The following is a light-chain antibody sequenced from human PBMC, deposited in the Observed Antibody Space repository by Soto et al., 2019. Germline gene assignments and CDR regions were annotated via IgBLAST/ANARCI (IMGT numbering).Light chain of an antibody. CDR1: QDIGSY. V-gene: IGKV1-9*01. CDR2: AAS. CDR3: QQLKSYLT. J-gene: IGKJ3*01. Sequence: DIQLTQSPSFLSASVGDRVSITCRASQDIGSYLAWYQQEPGKAPKLLIYAASTLQSGVPSRFSGFGSGTEFTLTLSNLQPEDFATYYCQQLKSYLTFGPGTRVDI.